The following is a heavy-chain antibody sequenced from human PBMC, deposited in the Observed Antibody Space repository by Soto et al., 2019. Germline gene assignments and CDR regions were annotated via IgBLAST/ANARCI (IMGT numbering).Heavy chain of an antibody. V-gene: IGHV1-18*01. Sequence: QVQLVQSGAEVKKPGASVKVSCKASGYTFTSYGISWVRQAPGQGLEWMGWISAYNGNTNYAQKLQGRVTMTPDTSTSTAYMELRSLGSDDTAVYYCARDRVVVVVPAAVRAGADYWGQGTVVTVSS. CDR1: GYTFTSYG. J-gene: IGHJ4*02. D-gene: IGHD2-2*01. CDR3: ARDRVVVVVPAAVRAGADY. CDR2: ISAYNGNT.